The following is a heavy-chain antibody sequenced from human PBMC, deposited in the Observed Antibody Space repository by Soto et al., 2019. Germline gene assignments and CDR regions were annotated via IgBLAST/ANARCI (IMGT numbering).Heavy chain of an antibody. CDR3: KKDADVDGLAFER. V-gene: IGHV3-23*01. J-gene: IGHJ3*01. Sequence: EVQLLESGGGLVQPGGSLRISCATSGFRFSDYGINWVRQAPGKGLEWVSGINKTGRSTVLADSVRGRFTISRDNLNNIVYLQMNSLRADDTALYYCKKDADVDGLAFERWGQGTMVTVSS. CDR1: GFRFSDYG. CDR2: INKTGRST. D-gene: IGHD3-16*01.